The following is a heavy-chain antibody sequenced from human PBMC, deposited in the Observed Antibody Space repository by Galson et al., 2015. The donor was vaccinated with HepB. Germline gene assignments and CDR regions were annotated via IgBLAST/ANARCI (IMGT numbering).Heavy chain of an antibody. V-gene: IGHV5-51*01. CDR1: GYSFTSYW. CDR2: IYPGDSDT. J-gene: IGHJ4*02. CDR3: ARVVDIVVVPAAIPLAPDY. D-gene: IGHD2-2*01. Sequence: QSGAEVKKPGESLKISCKGSGYSFTSYWIGWVRQMPGKGLEWMGIIYPGDSDTRYSPSFQGQVTISADKSISTAYLQWSSLKASNTAMYYCARVVDIVVVPAAIPLAPDYWGQGTLVTVSS.